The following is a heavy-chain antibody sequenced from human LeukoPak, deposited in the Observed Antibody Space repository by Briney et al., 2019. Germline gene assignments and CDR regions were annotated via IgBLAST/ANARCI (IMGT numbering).Heavy chain of an antibody. CDR3: ARGGLAQI. J-gene: IGHJ3*02. V-gene: IGHV4-39*07. CDR2: IYYSGST. Sequence: PSETLSLTCTVSGGSISSSNYYWGWIRQPPGKGLEWIGNIYYSGSTYYNPSLKSRVTISVDTSKNQFSLKLSSVTAADTAVYYCARGGLAQIWGQGTMVTVSS. CDR1: GGSISSSNYY. D-gene: IGHD2-21*01.